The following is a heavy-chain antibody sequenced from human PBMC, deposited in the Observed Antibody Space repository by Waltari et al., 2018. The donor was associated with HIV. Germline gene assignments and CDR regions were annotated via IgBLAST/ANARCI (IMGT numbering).Heavy chain of an antibody. D-gene: IGHD2-8*01. Sequence: EVQLVESGGGSVQPGGSLRLSCAASGYTVSRYWIFWVRQVPGKGLVWVSRINSDGSSTTYADSVKGRFTISRDNAKNTLYLQMNSLRAEDTAMYYCTRGNGHAFDLWGQGTMVTVSS. V-gene: IGHV3-74*01. J-gene: IGHJ3*01. CDR3: TRGNGHAFDL. CDR1: GYTVSRYW. CDR2: INSDGSST.